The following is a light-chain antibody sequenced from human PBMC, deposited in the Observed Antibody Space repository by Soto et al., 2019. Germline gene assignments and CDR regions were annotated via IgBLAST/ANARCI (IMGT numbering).Light chain of an antibody. CDR1: QNVSSY. Sequence: EIVLTQSPATLSLPPGERATLSCRASQNVSSYLAWYQQKPGQAPRLLISDASDRATGVPARFSGSGSGTDFTLTISSLEPEDFALYYCQQRSNWPPLTFGGGTKVDIK. V-gene: IGKV3-11*01. CDR3: QQRSNWPPLT. CDR2: DAS. J-gene: IGKJ4*01.